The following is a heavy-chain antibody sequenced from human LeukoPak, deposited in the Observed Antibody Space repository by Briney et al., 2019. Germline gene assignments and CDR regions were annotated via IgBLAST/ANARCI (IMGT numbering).Heavy chain of an antibody. V-gene: IGHV1-46*01. CDR2: IRPSGST. Sequence: GASVKVSCKASGYTFTSYYIHWVRQAPGQGLEYMGIIRPSGSTAYAQKFQGRVTMTRDTSTSTVYMELSSLRSEDTAVYYCARGYCYNSNCYGNFDFWGQGTLVTVSS. CDR1: GYTFTSYY. J-gene: IGHJ4*02. D-gene: IGHD2-2*01. CDR3: ARGYCYNSNCYGNFDF.